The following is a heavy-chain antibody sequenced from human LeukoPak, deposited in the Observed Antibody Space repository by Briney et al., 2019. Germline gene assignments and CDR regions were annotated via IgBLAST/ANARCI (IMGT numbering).Heavy chain of an antibody. J-gene: IGHJ4*02. CDR2: IRSKAYGGTT. CDR3: SPRTIFGVVIGY. V-gene: IGHV3-49*03. D-gene: IGHD3-3*01. Sequence: GGSLRLSCTASGFTFGDYGMSWFRQAPGKGLEWVGFIRSKAYGGTTEYAASVKGRFTISRDDSKSIAYLQMNSLKTEDTAVYYCSPRTIFGVVIGYWGQRTLVTVSS. CDR1: GFTFGDYG.